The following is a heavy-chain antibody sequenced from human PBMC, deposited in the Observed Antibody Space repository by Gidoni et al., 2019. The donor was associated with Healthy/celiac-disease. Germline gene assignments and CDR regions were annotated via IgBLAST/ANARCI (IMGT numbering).Heavy chain of an antibody. V-gene: IGHV1-8*01. D-gene: IGHD6-19*01. CDR3: ARGLGGVAGTGGYYYGMDV. CDR2: MNPNSGNT. CDR1: GYTFTSYD. J-gene: IGHJ6*02. Sequence: QVQLVQSGAEFKKPGASVKFSCKASGYTFTSYDINWVRQATGQGLEWMGWMNPNSGNTGYAQKFQGRVTMTRNTSISTAYMELSSLRSEDTAVYYCARGLGGVAGTGGYYYGMDVWGQGTTVTVSS.